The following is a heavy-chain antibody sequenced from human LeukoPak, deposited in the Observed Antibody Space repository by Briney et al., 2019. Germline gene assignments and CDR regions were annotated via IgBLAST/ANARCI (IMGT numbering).Heavy chain of an antibody. J-gene: IGHJ2*01. CDR3: ARHVSSSRGGDWYFDL. Sequence: GESLKISCKGSGYSFTSYWIGWVRQMPGKGLEWMGIIYPGDSDTRYSPSFQGQVTISADKSISTAYLQWSSLKASDTAMYYCARHVSSSRGGDWYFDLWGRGTLVTVSS. CDR1: GYSFTSYW. D-gene: IGHD6-13*01. V-gene: IGHV5-51*01. CDR2: IYPGDSDT.